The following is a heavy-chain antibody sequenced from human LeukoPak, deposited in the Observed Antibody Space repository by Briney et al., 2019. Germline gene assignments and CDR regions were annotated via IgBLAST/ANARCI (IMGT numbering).Heavy chain of an antibody. Sequence: GESLKVSCKTSGYTFTGYWIGWVRQMPGKGLEWMGIIYPGDSATRYSPSFQGQVTISADKSINTAYLQWTNLKASDTAMYYCARQTRGYDRPTPFDYWGQGTLVTVSS. CDR2: IYPGDSAT. J-gene: IGHJ4*02. D-gene: IGHD5-12*01. V-gene: IGHV5-51*01. CDR1: GYTFTGYW. CDR3: ARQTRGYDRPTPFDY.